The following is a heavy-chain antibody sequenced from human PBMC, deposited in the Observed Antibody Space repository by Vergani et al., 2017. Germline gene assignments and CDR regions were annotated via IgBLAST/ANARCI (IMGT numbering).Heavy chain of an antibody. D-gene: IGHD6-25*01. CDR3: ARLRAAPLHYYYGMDV. J-gene: IGHJ6*02. CDR2: IYYSGST. Sequence: QLQLQESGPGLVKPSETLSLTCTVSGGSISSSSYYWGWIRQPPGKGLEWIGSIYYSGSTYYNPSLKSRVTISVDTSKNQFSLKLSSVTAADTAVYYCARLRAAPLHYYYGMDVWGQGTTVTVSS. CDR1: GGSISSSSYY. V-gene: IGHV4-39*07.